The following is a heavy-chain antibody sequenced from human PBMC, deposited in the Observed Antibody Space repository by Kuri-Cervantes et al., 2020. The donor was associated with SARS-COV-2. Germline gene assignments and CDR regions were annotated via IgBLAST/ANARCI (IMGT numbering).Heavy chain of an antibody. Sequence: GASMKISCAASESSFSNDWLSWVRQAPGKRLEWVGSIKSKTDGGTTDYAAPVKGRFPISSDDSENTLYLQMNILKTEDTAAYYCTTHHDSIIVVPAAHNPYYYYMDVWGKGTMVTVSS. V-gene: IGHV3-15*01. CDR2: IKSKTDGGTT. CDR3: TTHHDSIIVVPAAHNPYYYYMDV. CDR1: ESSFSNDW. J-gene: IGHJ6*03. D-gene: IGHD2-2*01.